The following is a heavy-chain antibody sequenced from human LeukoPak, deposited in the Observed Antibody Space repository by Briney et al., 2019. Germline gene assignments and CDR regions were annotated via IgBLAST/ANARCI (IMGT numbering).Heavy chain of an antibody. D-gene: IGHD2-15*01. J-gene: IGHJ4*02. CDR2: IWYDGSNK. V-gene: IGHV3-33*01. CDR3: VRDRGYCSGGTCYALWDY. CDR1: GFTFSSYG. Sequence: GGSLRLSCAASGFTFSSYGMHWVRQAPGKGLEWVAVIWYDGSNKYYADSVKGRFTISRDNSKNTLYLQMNSLRAEDTAMYYCVRDRGYCSGGTCYALWDYWGQGTLVTVSS.